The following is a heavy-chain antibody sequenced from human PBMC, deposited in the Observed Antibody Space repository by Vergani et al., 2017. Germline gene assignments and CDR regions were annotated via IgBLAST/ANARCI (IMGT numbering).Heavy chain of an antibody. D-gene: IGHD6-19*01. J-gene: IGHJ5*02. Sequence: EVQLVESGGGLVQPGRSLRLSCAASGFTFDDYAMHWVRQAPGKGLEWVSGISWNSGSIGYADSVKGRFTISRDNAKNSLYLQMNSLRAEDTALYYCAESGGGYSSGWYETWGQGTLVTVSS. CDR2: ISWNSGSI. V-gene: IGHV3-9*01. CDR3: AESGGGYSSGWYET. CDR1: GFTFDDYA.